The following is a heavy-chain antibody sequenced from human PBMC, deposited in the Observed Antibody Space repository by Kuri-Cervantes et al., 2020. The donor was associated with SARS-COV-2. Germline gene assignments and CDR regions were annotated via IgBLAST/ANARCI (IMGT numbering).Heavy chain of an antibody. Sequence: GSLRLSCAVYGGSFSGYYWSWIRQPPGKGLEWIGVINHSGSTNYNPSLKSRVTISVDTSKNQFSLKLSSVTAADTAVYYCARGRSRITIFGVVISGVGYYFDYWGQGTLVTVSS. CDR1: GGSFSGYY. CDR2: INHSGST. CDR3: ARGRSRITIFGVVISGVGYYFDY. D-gene: IGHD3-3*01. V-gene: IGHV4-34*01. J-gene: IGHJ4*02.